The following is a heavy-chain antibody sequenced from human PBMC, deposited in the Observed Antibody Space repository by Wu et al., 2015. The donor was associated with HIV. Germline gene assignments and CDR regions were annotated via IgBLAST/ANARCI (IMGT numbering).Heavy chain of an antibody. CDR1: GYTFTDFY. CDR2: FNPNTGGA. D-gene: IGHD2-2*01. CDR3: AREGHCSTTSCHFDF. J-gene: IGHJ4*02. Sequence: QVQLVQSGAEVKKPGASVKVSCKASGYTFTDFYIHWVRQAPGQRLEWVGWFNPNTGGAHSGLDFQDRVTLTGDTSISTAYMELPRLASDDTAIYYCAREGHCSTTSCHFDFWGPGVLVTV. V-gene: IGHV1-2*02.